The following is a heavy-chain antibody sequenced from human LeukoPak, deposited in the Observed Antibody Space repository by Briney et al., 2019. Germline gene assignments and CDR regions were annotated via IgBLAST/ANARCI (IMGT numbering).Heavy chain of an antibody. V-gene: IGHV3-74*03. J-gene: IGHJ3*02. CDR2: INGDGSNT. CDR1: GFTFSSHW. D-gene: IGHD1-7*01. CDR3: ERSKNWYSTDAFDI. Sequence: GGSLRLSCAASGFTFSSHWMHWVRQAPGKGLVWVSRINGDGSNTTYADSVQGRFNISTDHAKNTLYLQMNSLSAEDTSVYHGERSKNWYSTDAFDIWGQGTMVTVS.